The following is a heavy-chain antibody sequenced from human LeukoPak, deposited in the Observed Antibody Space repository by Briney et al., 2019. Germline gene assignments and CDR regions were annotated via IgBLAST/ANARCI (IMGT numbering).Heavy chain of an antibody. CDR2: IRYDGSIK. D-gene: IGHD6-19*01. Sequence: PGGSLRLSCAASGFTFSNYGMHWVRQAPGKGLEWVTFIRYDGSIKYYADSVKGRFTISRDNSKNTLYLQMNRLRTDDTAVYYCAKPIWGAAVAGAYFDYWGQGSLVTVSS. CDR3: AKPIWGAAVAGAYFDY. J-gene: IGHJ4*02. CDR1: GFTFSNYG. V-gene: IGHV3-30*02.